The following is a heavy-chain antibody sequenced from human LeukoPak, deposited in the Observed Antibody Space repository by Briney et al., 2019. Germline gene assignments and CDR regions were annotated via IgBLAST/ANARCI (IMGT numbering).Heavy chain of an antibody. CDR2: IYYSGST. V-gene: IGHV4-59*01. Sequence: SETLSLTCTVSGGSISSYYWSWIRQPPGKGLEWIGYIYYSGSTNYNPSLKSRVTISVDTSKNQFSLKLSSVTAADTAVYYCASQGQWPERVWFDYWGQGTLVTVSS. J-gene: IGHJ4*02. D-gene: IGHD6-19*01. CDR1: GGSISSYY. CDR3: ASQGQWPERVWFDY.